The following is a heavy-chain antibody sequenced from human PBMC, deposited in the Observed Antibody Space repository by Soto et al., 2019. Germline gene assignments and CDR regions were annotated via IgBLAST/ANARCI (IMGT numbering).Heavy chain of an antibody. J-gene: IGHJ4*02. CDR1: GFTFSSYA. Sequence: GGSLRLSCAASGFTFSSYAMSWVRQAPGKGLEWVSAISGSGGSTYYADSVKGRFTISRDNSKNTLYLQMNSLRAEDTAVYYCANEGGLWFGEFFSTKNWGQGTLVTVSS. V-gene: IGHV3-23*01. D-gene: IGHD3-10*01. CDR2: ISGSGGST. CDR3: ANEGGLWFGEFFSTKN.